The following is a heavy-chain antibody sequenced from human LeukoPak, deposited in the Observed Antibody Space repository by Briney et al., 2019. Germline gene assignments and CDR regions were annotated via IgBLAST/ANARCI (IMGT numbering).Heavy chain of an antibody. J-gene: IGHJ6*03. CDR2: ISHSGSTI. Sequence: GGSLRLSCAASGFTFSDYYMSWIRQAPGKGLEWVSYISHSGSTIYYADSVKGRFTISRDNAKNSLLLQMNSLRAEDTAVYFCARGDRYYYYYMDVWGKGTTVTVSS. CDR3: ARGDRYYYYYMDV. CDR1: GFTFSDYY. V-gene: IGHV3-11*04.